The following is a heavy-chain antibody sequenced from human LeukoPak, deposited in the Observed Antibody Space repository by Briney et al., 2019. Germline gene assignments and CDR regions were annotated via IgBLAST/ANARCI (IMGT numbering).Heavy chain of an antibody. D-gene: IGHD3-22*01. CDR2: INPNSGGT. V-gene: IGHV1-2*06. J-gene: IGHJ4*02. Sequence: ASVKVSCKASGYTFTGYYMHWVRQATGQGLEWMGRINPNSGGTNYAQKFQGRVTMTRDTSISTAYMELSRLRSDDTAVYYCATYYYDSSGYSLPGYWGQGTLVTVSS. CDR1: GYTFTGYY. CDR3: ATYYYDSSGYSLPGY.